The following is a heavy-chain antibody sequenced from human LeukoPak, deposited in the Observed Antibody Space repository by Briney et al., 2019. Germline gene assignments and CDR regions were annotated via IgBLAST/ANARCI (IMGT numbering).Heavy chain of an antibody. J-gene: IGHJ1*01. CDR2: IIPIFGTA. V-gene: IGHV1-69*06. Sequence: SVNVSCKASGGTFSIYAISWVRQAPGQGLEWMGGIIPIFGTANYAQKFQGRVTITADKSTSTAYMELSSLRSEDTAVYYCASDTSGYCSGGSCYYRWGQGTLVTVSS. CDR3: ASDTSGYCSGGSCYYR. D-gene: IGHD2-15*01. CDR1: GGTFSIYA.